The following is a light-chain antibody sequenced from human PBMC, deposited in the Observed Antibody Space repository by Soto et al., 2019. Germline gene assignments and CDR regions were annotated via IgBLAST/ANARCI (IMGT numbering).Light chain of an antibody. CDR2: DVS. V-gene: IGLV2-11*01. J-gene: IGLJ3*02. CDR1: NSDVGGYNY. Sequence: SALTQPRSVSGSPGQSVTISCTGTNSDVGGYNYVSWYQQHPGKAPKVIIYDVSQRPSGVPDRFSGSKSGNTASLTISGLQAEDEANYYCCSYAASYTYWVFGGGTKLTVL. CDR3: CSYAASYTYWV.